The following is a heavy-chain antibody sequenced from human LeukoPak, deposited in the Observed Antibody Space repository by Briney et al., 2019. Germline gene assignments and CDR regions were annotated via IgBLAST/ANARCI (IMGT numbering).Heavy chain of an antibody. CDR2: IYYSGST. V-gene: IGHV4-31*03. J-gene: IGHJ2*01. CDR3: AXHTXXXXXXYXDL. Sequence: SETLSLTCTVSGGSISSGGYYWSWIRQHPGKGLEWIGYIYYSGSTYYNPSLKSRVTISVDTSKNQFSLKLSSVTAADTAVYYCAXHTXXXXXXYXDLWXXGXLVTV. CDR1: GGSISSGGYY.